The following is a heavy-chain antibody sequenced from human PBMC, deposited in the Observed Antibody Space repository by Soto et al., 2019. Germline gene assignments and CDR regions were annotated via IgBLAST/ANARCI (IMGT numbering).Heavy chain of an antibody. Sequence: QVQLQESGPGLVKPSGTLSLTCAVSGGSISSSNWWSWVRQPPGKGLEWIGEIYHSGSTNYNPSLKSRVTISVDKSKNQFSLKLSSVTAADTAVYYCARAPHRVVGATEEEKGWFDPWGQGTLVTVSS. J-gene: IGHJ5*02. CDR3: ARAPHRVVGATEEEKGWFDP. CDR2: IYHSGST. CDR1: GGSISSSNW. D-gene: IGHD1-26*01. V-gene: IGHV4-4*02.